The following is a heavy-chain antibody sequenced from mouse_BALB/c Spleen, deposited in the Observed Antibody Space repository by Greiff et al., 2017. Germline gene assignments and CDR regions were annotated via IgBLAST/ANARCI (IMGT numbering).Heavy chain of an antibody. D-gene: IGHD1-1*01. Sequence: EVQLQQSGPELVKPGASVKMSCKASGYTFTSYVMHWVKQKPGQGLEWIGYINPYNDGTKYNEKFKGKATLTSDKSSSTAYMELSSLTSEDSAVYYCARDYYGSSYVDWYIDDGGAGTTVTGS. CDR1: GYTFTSYV. CDR3: ARDYYGSSYVDWYIDD. J-gene: IGHJ1*01. V-gene: IGHV1-14*01. CDR2: INPYNDGT.